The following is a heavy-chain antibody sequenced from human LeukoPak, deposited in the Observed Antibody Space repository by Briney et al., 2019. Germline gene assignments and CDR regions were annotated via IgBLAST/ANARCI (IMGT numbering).Heavy chain of an antibody. J-gene: IGHJ4*02. Sequence: SETLSLTCTVSGVSMNSYHWSWIRQPPGKGLEWIGYISDSGSTNYNPSLRSRATISEGTSMNEFSLKLSSVTAADTAVYYCASGRGGYNPGYWGQGTLVTVSS. CDR3: ASGRGGYNPGY. CDR2: ISDSGST. CDR1: GVSMNSYH. V-gene: IGHV4-59*01. D-gene: IGHD5-24*01.